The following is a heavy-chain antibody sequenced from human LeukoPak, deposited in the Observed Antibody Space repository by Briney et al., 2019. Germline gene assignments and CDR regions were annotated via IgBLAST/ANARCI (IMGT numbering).Heavy chain of an antibody. J-gene: IGHJ4*02. D-gene: IGHD2-15*01. V-gene: IGHV3-33*01. Sequence: GGSLSLSCAASGFTFSSYGMHWVRQAPGKGLEWVAVIWYDGSNKYYADSVKGRFTISRDNSKNTLYLQMNSLRAEDTAVYYCARRRAATHYFDYWGQGTLVTVSS. CDR2: IWYDGSNK. CDR3: ARRRAATHYFDY. CDR1: GFTFSSYG.